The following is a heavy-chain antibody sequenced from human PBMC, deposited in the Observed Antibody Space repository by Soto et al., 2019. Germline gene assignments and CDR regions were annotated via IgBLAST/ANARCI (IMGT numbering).Heavy chain of an antibody. CDR3: ARDHNGDYYTPLDY. CDR1: GFTFSSYG. Sequence: GGSLRLSCASSGFTFSSYGMHWVRQAPGKGLEWVAVIWYDGSNKYYADSVKGRFTISRDNSKNTLYLQMNSLRAEDTAVYYCARDHNGDYYTPLDYWGQGTLVTV. J-gene: IGHJ4*02. V-gene: IGHV3-33*01. CDR2: IWYDGSNK. D-gene: IGHD4-17*01.